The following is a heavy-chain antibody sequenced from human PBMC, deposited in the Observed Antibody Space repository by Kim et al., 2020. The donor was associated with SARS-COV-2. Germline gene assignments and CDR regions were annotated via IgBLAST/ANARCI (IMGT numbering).Heavy chain of an antibody. D-gene: IGHD5-12*01. Sequence: YSPSIQGQVTISADTSISTACLQWSSLKASDTAMYYCARQSGRDGYNPFDYWGQGTLVTVSS. J-gene: IGHJ4*02. V-gene: IGHV5-51*01. CDR3: ARQSGRDGYNPFDY.